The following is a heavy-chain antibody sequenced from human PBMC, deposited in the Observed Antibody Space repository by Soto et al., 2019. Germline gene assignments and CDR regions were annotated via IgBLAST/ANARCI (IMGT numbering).Heavy chain of an antibody. CDR3: TTQGFGAIHGLVAV. Sequence: PSQTLSLTCTVSGDSITPINNHYSNYYCCWFRLSPGKGLEWIGYISNIGFTRYNPSLKSRVSISVDTSKNQFSLKLTSVTAADTAVYYCTTQGFGAIHGLVAVWGQGPTVT. D-gene: IGHD3-10*01. J-gene: IGHJ6*02. V-gene: IGHV4-59*08. CDR1: GDSITPINNHYSNYY. CDR2: ISNIGFT.